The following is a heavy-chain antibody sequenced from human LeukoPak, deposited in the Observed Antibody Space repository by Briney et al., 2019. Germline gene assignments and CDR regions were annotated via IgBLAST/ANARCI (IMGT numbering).Heavy chain of an antibody. D-gene: IGHD5-18*01. Sequence: GGSLRLSCAASGFTFNIYSMNWVRQAPGKGLEWVSSISGTSNYIYYADSVKGRFTISRDNAKNSLYLHMNSLRAEDTAVYYCARGLQLWHPGEAFDIWGQGTMVTVSS. CDR3: ARGLQLWHPGEAFDI. CDR2: ISGTSNYI. J-gene: IGHJ3*02. CDR1: GFTFNIYS. V-gene: IGHV3-21*01.